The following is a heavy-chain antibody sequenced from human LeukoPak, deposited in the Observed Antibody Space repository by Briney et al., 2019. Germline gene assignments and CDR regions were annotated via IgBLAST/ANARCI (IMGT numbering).Heavy chain of an antibody. CDR3: ATFHYYYYRDV. J-gene: IGHJ6*03. D-gene: IGHD3-3*02. CDR1: GGSFSGYY. Sequence: PSETLSLTCAVYGGSFSGYYCSWIRQPPGKGLEWIGEINQSGSTNYNPSLKSRVTISVDTSKNQFSLNLSSVTAADTAVYYCATFHYYYYRDVWGKGTTVTVSS. CDR2: INQSGST. V-gene: IGHV4-34*01.